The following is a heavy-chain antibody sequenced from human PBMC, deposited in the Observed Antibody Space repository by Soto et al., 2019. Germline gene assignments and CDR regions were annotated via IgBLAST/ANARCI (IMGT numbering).Heavy chain of an antibody. D-gene: IGHD3-16*01. CDR2: MNAKSGDT. CDR1: GYTFSDFD. V-gene: IGHV1-8*01. Sequence: GASVKVSFKASGYTFSDFDINWLRQASGQGPEWMGWMNAKSGDTFFAQRFQGKFNMTWDTSLSTAYMEVGSLTSDDTAIYYCARGNPFNYAGFDVWGQGTTVTVS. CDR3: ARGNPFNYAGFDV. J-gene: IGHJ6*02.